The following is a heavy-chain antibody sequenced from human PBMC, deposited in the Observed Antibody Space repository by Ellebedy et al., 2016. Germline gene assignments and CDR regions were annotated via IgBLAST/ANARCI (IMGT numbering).Heavy chain of an antibody. Sequence: SETLSLTCNVSGGSVSSDYWNWIRQSPGKGLEWIGYSHYSGTTNYNPSLRSRVTVTVDTSKNQFSLKLTSMSAADTAVYYCAKWGYGENCKNAFEIWGQGTMVTVSS. CDR3: AKWGYGENCKNAFEI. D-gene: IGHD4/OR15-4a*01. CDR1: GGSVSSDY. J-gene: IGHJ3*02. CDR2: SHYSGTT. V-gene: IGHV4-59*02.